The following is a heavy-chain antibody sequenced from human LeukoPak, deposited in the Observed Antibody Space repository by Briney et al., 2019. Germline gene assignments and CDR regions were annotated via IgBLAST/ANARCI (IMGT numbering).Heavy chain of an antibody. CDR1: GYTFTGYY. Sequence: GASVKVSCKASGYTFTGYYMHWVRQAPGQGLEWMGWINPNSGGTNYAQKFQGRVTMTRDTSISTAYMELSRLRSDDTAVYYCSISSGELSYGMDVWGQGTTVTVSS. CDR2: INPNSGGT. D-gene: IGHD3-10*01. J-gene: IGHJ6*02. V-gene: IGHV1-2*02. CDR3: SISSGELSYGMDV.